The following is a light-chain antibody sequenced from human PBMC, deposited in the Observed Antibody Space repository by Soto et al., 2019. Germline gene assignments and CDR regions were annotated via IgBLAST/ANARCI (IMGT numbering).Light chain of an antibody. V-gene: IGKV3-15*01. CDR3: QQYNTWPPRT. CDR2: GAS. Sequence: EIVMTQSPATLSVSPGERATLSCRASQSVSSNLAWYQQKPGQAPRLLIYGASTRATGIAARFSGSGSGTEFPLTISSLQSEDFAVYYCQQYNTWPPRTFGQGTKVEIK. CDR1: QSVSSN. J-gene: IGKJ1*01.